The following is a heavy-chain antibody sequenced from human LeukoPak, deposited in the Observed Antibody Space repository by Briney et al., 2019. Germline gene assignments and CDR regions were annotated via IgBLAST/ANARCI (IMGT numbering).Heavy chain of an antibody. CDR1: GFTFSSYG. D-gene: IGHD3-22*01. J-gene: IGHJ4*02. CDR3: AKENWVYNWKYDSSGSGINY. CDR2: ISGGGGGT. Sequence: GGSLRLSCAASGFTFSSYGMSWVRQAPGKGLEWVSGISGGGGGTYYADSVKGRFTISRDNSKTTLYLQMNSLRAEDTAVYYCAKENWVYNWKYDSSGSGINYWGQGTRVTVSS. V-gene: IGHV3-23*01.